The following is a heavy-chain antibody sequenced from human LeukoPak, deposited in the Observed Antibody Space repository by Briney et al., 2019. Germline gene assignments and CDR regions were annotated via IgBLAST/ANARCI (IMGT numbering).Heavy chain of an antibody. CDR1: GFTFSSYE. D-gene: IGHD2-2*01. Sequence: GGSLRLSCVASGFTFSSYELNWVRQAPGKGLEWVSHISSSGSTVYYADSVKGRFTISRDNAKNSLYLQMNSLRAEDTAVYYCARRYCSSTSCLLDYWGQGTLVTVSS. CDR2: ISSSGSTV. CDR3: ARRYCSSTSCLLDY. J-gene: IGHJ4*02. V-gene: IGHV3-48*03.